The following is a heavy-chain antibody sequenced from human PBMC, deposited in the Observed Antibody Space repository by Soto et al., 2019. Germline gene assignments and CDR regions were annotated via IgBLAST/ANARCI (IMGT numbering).Heavy chain of an antibody. D-gene: IGHD6-19*01. CDR2: INHRGST. V-gene: IGHV4-34*01. Sequence: QVQLQQWGAGLLKPSETLSLTCAVYGGSFSGYYWSWIRQPPGKGLERIGEINHRGSTNYNPSLKSRVTISVDTSTYQFSLKLSSVTAADTAVYYCARGIAVAGLPGAFDIWGHGTMVTVSS. J-gene: IGHJ3*02. CDR1: GGSFSGYY. CDR3: ARGIAVAGLPGAFDI.